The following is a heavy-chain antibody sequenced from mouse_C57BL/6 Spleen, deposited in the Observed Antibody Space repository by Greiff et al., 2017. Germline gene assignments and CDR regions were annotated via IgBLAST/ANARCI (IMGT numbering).Heavy chain of an antibody. Sequence: EVQLQQSGAELVRPGASVKLSCTASGFNIKDYYMHWVKQRPEQGLEWIGRIDPEDGDTEYAPKFQGKATMTADTSSNTAYLQLSSLTSEDTAVYYCTTRVTTVVDPGLAYWGQGTLVTVSA. D-gene: IGHD1-1*01. V-gene: IGHV14-1*01. J-gene: IGHJ3*01. CDR1: GFNIKDYY. CDR3: TTRVTTVVDPGLAY. CDR2: IDPEDGDT.